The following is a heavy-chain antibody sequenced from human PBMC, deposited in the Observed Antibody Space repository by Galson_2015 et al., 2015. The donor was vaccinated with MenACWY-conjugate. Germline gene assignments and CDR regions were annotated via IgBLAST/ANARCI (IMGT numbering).Heavy chain of an antibody. CDR2: ISSSSSTI. J-gene: IGHJ6*02. CDR3: ASSYNWNYVSYYYGMDV. D-gene: IGHD1-7*01. CDR1: GFTFSSYS. V-gene: IGHV3-48*04. Sequence: SLRLSCAASGFTFSSYSMNWVRQAPGKGLEWVSYISSSSSTIYYADSVKGRFTISRDNAKNSLYLQMNSLRAEDTAVYYCASSYNWNYVSYYYGMDVWGQGTTVTVSS.